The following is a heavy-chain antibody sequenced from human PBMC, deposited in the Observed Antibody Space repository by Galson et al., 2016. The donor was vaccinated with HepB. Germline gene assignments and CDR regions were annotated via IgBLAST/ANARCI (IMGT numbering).Heavy chain of an antibody. D-gene: IGHD1-26*01. J-gene: IGHJ4*02. CDR3: GKGVGPTTCLDY. CDR2: IDGSGHTT. V-gene: IGHV3-23*01. Sequence: SLRLSCAAAGFSFSSYAMSWVRQAPGKGLEWVAGIDGSGHTTYYVDSVKGRFTISRDNSKNTLYLQMNSLRVDDTAIYYCGKGVGPTTCLDYWSQGTLVTVSS. CDR1: GFSFSSYA.